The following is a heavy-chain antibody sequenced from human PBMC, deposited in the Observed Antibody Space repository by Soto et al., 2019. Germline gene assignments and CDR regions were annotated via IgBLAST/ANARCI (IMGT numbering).Heavy chain of an antibody. D-gene: IGHD6-6*01. J-gene: IGHJ6*02. CDR1: GFTFSGSA. CDR2: IRSKANSYAT. CDR3: TRQSIAARPDGMDV. Sequence: EVQLVESGGGLVQPGGSLKLSCAASGFTFSGSAMHWVRQASGKGLEWFGRIRSKANSYATAYAASVKGRFTISRDDSKNTAYLQMNSMKTEDTAVYYCTRQSIAARPDGMDVWGQGTTVTVSS. V-gene: IGHV3-73*02.